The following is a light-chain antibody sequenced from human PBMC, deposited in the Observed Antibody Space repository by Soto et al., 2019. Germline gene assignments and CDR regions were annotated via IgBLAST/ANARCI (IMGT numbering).Light chain of an antibody. CDR1: QSVSRA. CDR2: DSS. CDR3: QQYNSWPPRYT. J-gene: IGKJ2*01. Sequence: DIVLTQSPATLSVSPGESATLSCRASQSVSRALAWYQHVPGQAPRLLIYDSSTTATGVPARFSGSGSGTRFTLTISSLQSEAFAVYYCQQYNSWPPRYTFGQGTKLQI. V-gene: IGKV3-15*01.